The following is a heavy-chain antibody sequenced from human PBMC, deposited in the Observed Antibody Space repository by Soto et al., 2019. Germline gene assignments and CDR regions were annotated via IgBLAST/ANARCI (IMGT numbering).Heavy chain of an antibody. V-gene: IGHV3-33*01. D-gene: IGHD6-13*01. CDR2: IWNDATNK. CDR1: GFIFSTYG. Sequence: LRLSCAASGFIFSTYGMHWVRQAPGKGLEWVAVIWNDATNKYYADSVKGRFTISRDNSKNTLFLQMSSLRAEDTAVYYCARDRIPAAGRGHDYYYYGMDVWGQGTTVTVSS. J-gene: IGHJ6*02. CDR3: ARDRIPAAGRGHDYYYYGMDV.